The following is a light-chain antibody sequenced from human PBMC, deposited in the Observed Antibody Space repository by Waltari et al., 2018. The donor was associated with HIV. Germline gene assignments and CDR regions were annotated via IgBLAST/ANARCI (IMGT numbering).Light chain of an antibody. J-gene: IGLJ1*01. CDR1: SSNIGRNY. Sequence: QSVLTQPPSASGTPGQRVTISCSGRSSNIGRNYVYWYQQLPGTAPKLLIYTNKQRPSGVPDRFSGSKSGTSASLAISELRSEDEAYYYCAAWNDRLSGYVFGTGTKVTV. CDR2: TNK. V-gene: IGLV1-47*01. CDR3: AAWNDRLSGYV.